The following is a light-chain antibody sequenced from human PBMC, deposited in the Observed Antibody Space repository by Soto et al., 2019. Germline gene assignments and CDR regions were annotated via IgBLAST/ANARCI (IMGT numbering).Light chain of an antibody. V-gene: IGKV1-33*01. CDR3: QQYDIPPFT. Sequence: DIQMTQSPSSLSASVGDRVTITCQAGQDISDYLNWYHQKPGKAPKLLIYDASNLKTGVPSRFSGSGSGTDFTFTISSLQPEDIGTYYCQQYDIPPFTFGPGTKVEIK. J-gene: IGKJ3*01. CDR2: DAS. CDR1: QDISDY.